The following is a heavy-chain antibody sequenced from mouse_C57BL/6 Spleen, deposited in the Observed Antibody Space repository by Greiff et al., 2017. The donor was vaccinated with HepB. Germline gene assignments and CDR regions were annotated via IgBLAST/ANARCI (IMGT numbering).Heavy chain of an antibody. J-gene: IGHJ1*03. CDR2: IDPENGDT. V-gene: IGHV14-4*01. CDR1: GFNIKDDY. Sequence: VQLQQSGAELVRPGASVKLSCTASGFNIKDDYMHWVKQRPEQGLAWIGWIDPENGDTEYDSKFQGKATITADTSSNTAYLQLSSLTSEDTDVYYCTRGNYGDWYFDVWGTGTTVTVSS. D-gene: IGHD2-1*01. CDR3: TRGNYGDWYFDV.